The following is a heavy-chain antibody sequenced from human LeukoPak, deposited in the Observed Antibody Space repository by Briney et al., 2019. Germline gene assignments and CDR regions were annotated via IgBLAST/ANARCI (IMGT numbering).Heavy chain of an antibody. CDR2: TSFDVSDK. Sequence: GGSLRLSCATSGFTFSSYPMRWVRQAPGKGLECVAVTSFDVSDKSYADSMKGRFTISRDNSRKTVYLQMNNVRPEDTAVYYCAREASEKGGIDYWGQGALVIVSS. D-gene: IGHD2-2*01. J-gene: IGHJ4*02. CDR1: GFTFSSYP. CDR3: AREASEKGGIDY. V-gene: IGHV3-30-3*01.